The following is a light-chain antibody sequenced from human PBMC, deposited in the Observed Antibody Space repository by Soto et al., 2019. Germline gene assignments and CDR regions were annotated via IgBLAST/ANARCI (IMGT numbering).Light chain of an antibody. J-gene: IGLJ2*01. V-gene: IGLV1-51*01. CDR2: DNN. Sequence: QSVLTQPPSVSAAPGQKVTISCPGSSSNIGNEYVSWYQQLPGTAPKLLIYDNNQRPSGIPDRFSGSKSGTSATLGITGLQTGDEADYYCGTWDGSLSAVVFGGGTKLTVL. CDR3: GTWDGSLSAVV. CDR1: SSNIGNEY.